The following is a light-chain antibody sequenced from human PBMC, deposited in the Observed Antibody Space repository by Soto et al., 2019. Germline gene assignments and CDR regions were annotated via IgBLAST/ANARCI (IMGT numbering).Light chain of an antibody. CDR2: AAS. J-gene: IGKJ5*01. CDR3: QQSYSTVVT. CDR1: QSISSY. Sequence: IQLTQSPSSLSASVGDRVTITCRASQSISSYLIWYQQKPGKAPKLLIYAASSLQSGVPSRFSGSGSGTDFTLTISSLQPEDFATYYCQQSYSTVVTFGQGTRLEI. V-gene: IGKV1-39*01.